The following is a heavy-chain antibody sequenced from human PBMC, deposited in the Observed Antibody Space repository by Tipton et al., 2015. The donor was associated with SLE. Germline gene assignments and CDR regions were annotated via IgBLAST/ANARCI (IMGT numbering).Heavy chain of an antibody. Sequence: TLSLTCAVYGGSFSTYYWSWIRQPPGKGLEWIGEINHSGSTNYNPSLKSRVTISVDTSKNQFSLKLSSVTAADTAVYYCARDPFLYGDYTLGFDYWGQGTLVTVSS. CDR3: ARDPFLYGDYTLGFDY. J-gene: IGHJ4*02. D-gene: IGHD4-17*01. CDR2: INHSGST. CDR1: GGSFSTYY. V-gene: IGHV4-34*01.